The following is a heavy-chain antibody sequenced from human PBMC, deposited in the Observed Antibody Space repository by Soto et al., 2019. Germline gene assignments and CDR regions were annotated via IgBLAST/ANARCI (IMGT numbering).Heavy chain of an antibody. CDR3: AKGSRYCSGGSCYYNWFDP. Sequence: GGSLRLSCAASGFTFSSYAMSWVRQAPGKGLEWVSAISGSGGSTYYADSVKGRFTISRENSKNTLYLQMNSLRAEDTAVYYCAKGSRYCSGGSCYYNWFDPWGQGTLVTVSS. CDR2: ISGSGGST. CDR1: GFTFSSYA. J-gene: IGHJ5*02. D-gene: IGHD2-15*01. V-gene: IGHV3-23*01.